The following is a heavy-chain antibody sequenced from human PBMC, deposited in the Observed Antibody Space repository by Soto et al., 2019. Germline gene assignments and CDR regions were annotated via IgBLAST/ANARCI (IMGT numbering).Heavy chain of an antibody. Sequence: PGGSLRLSCAASGFSLSIYWMSWFRQAPGKGLEWVSSISSSSSYIYYADSVKGRFTISRDNAKNSLYLQMNSLGAEDTAVYYCARGPDIVVVPAAMIVSYYFDYWGQGTLVTVSS. CDR1: GFSLSIYW. D-gene: IGHD2-2*01. CDR2: ISSSSSYI. V-gene: IGHV3-21*01. CDR3: ARGPDIVVVPAAMIVSYYFDY. J-gene: IGHJ4*02.